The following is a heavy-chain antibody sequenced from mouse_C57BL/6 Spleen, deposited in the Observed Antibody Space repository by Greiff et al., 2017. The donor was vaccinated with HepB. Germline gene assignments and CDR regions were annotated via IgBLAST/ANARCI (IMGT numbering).Heavy chain of an antibody. J-gene: IGHJ1*03. Sequence: QVTLKVSGPGILQSSQTLSLTCSFSGFSLSTSGMGVSWIRQPSGKGLEWLAHIYWDDDKRYNPSLKSRLTISKDTSRNQVFLKITSVDTADTATYYCARRLYYSIYWYFDVWGTGTTVTVSS. D-gene: IGHD2-5*01. V-gene: IGHV8-12*01. CDR1: GFSLSTSGMG. CDR2: IYWDDDK. CDR3: ARRLYYSIYWYFDV.